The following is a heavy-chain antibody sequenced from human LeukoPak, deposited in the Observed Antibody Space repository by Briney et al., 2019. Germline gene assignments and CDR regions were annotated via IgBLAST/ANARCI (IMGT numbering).Heavy chain of an antibody. V-gene: IGHV3-48*03. J-gene: IGHJ4*02. Sequence: HAGGSLRLSCAASGFTFSNHEMNWVRQAPGKGLEWVSYITRSGSATFYADSVKGRFTISRDDPSNSLHLQMNSLRVEDTATYFCVRDAYFGYYFDTWGQGALVTVSS. CDR3: VRDAYFGYYFDT. CDR2: ITRSGSAT. CDR1: GFTFSNHE. D-gene: IGHD3-16*01.